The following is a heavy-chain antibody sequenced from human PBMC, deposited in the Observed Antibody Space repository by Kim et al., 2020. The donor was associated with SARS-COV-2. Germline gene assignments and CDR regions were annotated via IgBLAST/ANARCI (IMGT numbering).Heavy chain of an antibody. J-gene: IGHJ6*02. CDR3: ARGEKGSGYYTDEYYYYGMDV. CDR1: GYTFTSYY. V-gene: IGHV1-46*01. Sequence: ASVKVSCKASGYTFTSYYMHWVRQAPGQGLEWMGIINPSGGSTSYAQKFQGRVTMTRDTSTSTVYMELSSLRSEDTAVYYCARGEKGSGYYTDEYYYYGMDVWGQGTTVIVSS. CDR2: INPSGGST. D-gene: IGHD3-3*01.